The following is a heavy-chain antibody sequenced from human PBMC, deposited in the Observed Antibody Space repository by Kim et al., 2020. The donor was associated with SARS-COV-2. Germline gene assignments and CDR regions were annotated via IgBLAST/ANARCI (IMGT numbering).Heavy chain of an antibody. D-gene: IGHD5-18*01. Sequence: ASVKVSCKASGYTFTSYDINWVRQATGQGLEWMGWMNPNSGNTGYAQKFQGRVTMTRNTSISTAYMELSSLRSEDTAVYYCARLSSLSVDTAMVTDYWGQGTLVTVSS. CDR3: ARLSSLSVDTAMVTDY. CDR1: GYTFTSYD. CDR2: MNPNSGNT. J-gene: IGHJ4*02. V-gene: IGHV1-8*01.